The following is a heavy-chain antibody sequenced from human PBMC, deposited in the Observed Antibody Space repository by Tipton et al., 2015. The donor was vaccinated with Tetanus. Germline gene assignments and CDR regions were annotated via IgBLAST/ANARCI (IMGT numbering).Heavy chain of an antibody. CDR3: ARGRGLGPPEYLEH. Sequence: QLVQSGAEVKKPGASVKVSCKASGYTFTHYGVNWVRQAPGQGLEWMRWISPFNENVNYAEKFQGRLTMTTDRSTATVYMDLRSLRSDDTAVYYCARGRGLGPPEYLEHWGQGTLVTVSS. D-gene: IGHD3/OR15-3a*01. V-gene: IGHV1-18*01. J-gene: IGHJ5*02. CDR1: GYTFTHYG. CDR2: ISPFNENV.